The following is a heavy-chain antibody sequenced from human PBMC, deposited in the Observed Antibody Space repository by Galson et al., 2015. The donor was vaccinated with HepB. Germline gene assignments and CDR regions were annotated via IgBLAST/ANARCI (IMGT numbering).Heavy chain of an antibody. CDR2: IYPGDSDT. J-gene: IGHJ6*02. CDR3: ARQAGGSGIYYYYGMDV. Sequence: QSGAEVKKPGESLKISCKGSGYSFTSYWIGWVRQMPGKGLEWMGTIYPGDSDTRYSPSFQGQVTISADKSISTAYLQWSSLKASDTAMYYCARQAGGSGIYYYYGMDVWGQGTTVTVSS. CDR1: GYSFTSYW. V-gene: IGHV5-51*01. D-gene: IGHD3-10*01.